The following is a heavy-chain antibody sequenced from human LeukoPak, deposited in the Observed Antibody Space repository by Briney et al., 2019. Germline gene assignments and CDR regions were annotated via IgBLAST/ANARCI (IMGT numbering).Heavy chain of an antibody. CDR1: GFTFSSYD. CDR2: IGTAGDT. D-gene: IGHD3-22*01. Sequence: GGSLRLSCAASGFTFSSYDMHWVRQATGKGLEWVSAIGTAGDTYYPGSVKGRFTISRENAKNSLYLQMNSLRAEDTAVYYCARETYYYDSSGYYYPHDAFDIWGQGTMVTVSS. CDR3: ARETYYYDSSGYYYPHDAFDI. V-gene: IGHV3-13*01. J-gene: IGHJ3*02.